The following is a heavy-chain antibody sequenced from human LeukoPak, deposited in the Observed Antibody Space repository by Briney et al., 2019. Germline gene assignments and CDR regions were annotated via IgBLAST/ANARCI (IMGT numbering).Heavy chain of an antibody. CDR2: IAHHGNNK. CDR3: AKDGSWSCTD. Sequence: GGSLRLSCGASGFTFSSPPWTGVRQGPGKGLEWVAYIAHHGNNKYYADSVKGRFTISRDNSKGSLYLQMNSLRADDTAVYYCAKDGSWSCTDWGQGTLVRVSS. V-gene: IGHV3-30*02. D-gene: IGHD2-8*02. J-gene: IGHJ4*02. CDR1: GFTFSSPP.